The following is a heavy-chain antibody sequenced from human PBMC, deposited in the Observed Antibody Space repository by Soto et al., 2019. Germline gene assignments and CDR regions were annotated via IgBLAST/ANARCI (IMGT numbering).Heavy chain of an antibody. CDR3: ARGGGYSYGSNYYYYGMDV. D-gene: IGHD5-18*01. J-gene: IGHJ6*02. CDR1: GGTFSTYA. CDR2: IIAISRTT. V-gene: IGHV1-69*06. Sequence: QVQLVQSGAEVKKPGSSVTVSWKASGGTFSTYAFNWVRQAPGHGLEWMGGIIAISRTTNYAQKFQGRVTMTTNTSTSTAYMELRSLRSDDTAVYYCARGGGYSYGSNYYYYGMDVWGQGTTVTVSS.